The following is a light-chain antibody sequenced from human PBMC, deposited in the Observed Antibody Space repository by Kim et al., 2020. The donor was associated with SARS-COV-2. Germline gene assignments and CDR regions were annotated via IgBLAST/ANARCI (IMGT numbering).Light chain of an antibody. CDR2: VNSDGSH. V-gene: IGLV4-69*01. J-gene: IGLJ1*01. CDR3: QTWDTGDV. Sequence: QLVLTQSPSASASLGASVKLTCTLSSGHSNYAIAWHQQRPEKGPRYLMKVNSDGSHTKGDGIPDRFSGSSSGAERYLTISSLQSEDEADYYCQTWDTGDVFGTGTKVTVL. CDR1: SGHSNYA.